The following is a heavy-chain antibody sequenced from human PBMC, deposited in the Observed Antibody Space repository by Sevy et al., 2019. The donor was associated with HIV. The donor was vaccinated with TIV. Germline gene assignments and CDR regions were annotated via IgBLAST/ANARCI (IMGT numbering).Heavy chain of an antibody. CDR1: GGSISSYY. D-gene: IGHD6-13*01. CDR2: IYYSGST. Sequence: SETLSLTCTVSGGSISSYYWSWIRQPPGKGLEWIGYIYYSGSTNYNPSLKSRVTISVDTSKSQFSLKLSSVTAADTAVYYCARERQLVLDYWGQGALVTVSS. J-gene: IGHJ4*02. V-gene: IGHV4-59*01. CDR3: ARERQLVLDY.